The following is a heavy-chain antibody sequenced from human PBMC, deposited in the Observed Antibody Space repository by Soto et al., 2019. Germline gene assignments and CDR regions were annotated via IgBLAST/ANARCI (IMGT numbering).Heavy chain of an antibody. CDR2: ISSSSSTI. CDR1: RFTFSSYS. Sequence: GSLRLSLAASRFTFSSYSINWVLQAPGKWLEFVSYISSSSSTIYYADSVKGRFTISRDNAKNSLYLQMNSLRAEDTAVYYCARDRKAANAFDIWGQGTMVTVSS. D-gene: IGHD6-13*01. V-gene: IGHV3-48*01. J-gene: IGHJ3*02. CDR3: ARDRKAANAFDI.